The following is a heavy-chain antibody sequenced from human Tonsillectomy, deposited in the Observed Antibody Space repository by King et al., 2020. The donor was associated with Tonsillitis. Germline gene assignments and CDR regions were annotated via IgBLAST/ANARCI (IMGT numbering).Heavy chain of an antibody. J-gene: IGHJ4*02. CDR3: ARGHEKVYYYDIRGYYYDY. CDR1: GGSINSGGYS. CDR2: IYYSGSS. D-gene: IGHD3-22*01. Sequence: QLQESGPGLVRPSQTLSLTCAVSGGSINSGGYSWSWIRQPPGKGLEWIGYIYYSGSSYYNPSLKSRVTISADTSKNQFSLKLSSVTAADTAVYYCARGHEKVYYYDIRGYYYDYWGQGTLVTVSS. V-gene: IGHV4-30-4*07.